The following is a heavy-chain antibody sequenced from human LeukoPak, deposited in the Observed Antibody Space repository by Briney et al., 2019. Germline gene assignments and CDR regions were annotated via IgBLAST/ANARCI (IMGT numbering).Heavy chain of an antibody. D-gene: IGHD6-19*01. J-gene: IGHJ4*02. CDR1: GYTFISYG. V-gene: IGHV1-18*01. CDR2: ISAYNSNT. Sequence: ASVKVSCKAVGYTFISYGISWVRQAPGQGLEWMGRISAYNSNTNYAQKFQGRVIMTTDTSTTTAYMDLRSLRSEDTAVYYCARHLSSGPFDYWGQGTLVTVSS. CDR3: ARHLSSGPFDY.